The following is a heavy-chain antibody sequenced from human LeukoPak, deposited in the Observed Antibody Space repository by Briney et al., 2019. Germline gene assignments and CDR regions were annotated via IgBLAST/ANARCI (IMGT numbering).Heavy chain of an antibody. Sequence: SETLSLTCTVSGGSISSYYRSWIRQPAGKGLEWVGRILTSGSTNYNPSFKSGVTMSVDTTKNQFFLKLSSVAAADTALYYCGRVRSSTTDDYNYMDVWGKGTTVTVSS. CDR3: GRVRSSTTDDYNYMDV. D-gene: IGHD6-6*01. CDR2: ILTSGST. V-gene: IGHV4-4*07. CDR1: GGSISSYY. J-gene: IGHJ6*03.